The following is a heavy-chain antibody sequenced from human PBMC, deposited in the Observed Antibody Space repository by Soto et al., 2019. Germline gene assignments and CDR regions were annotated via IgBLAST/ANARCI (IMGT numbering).Heavy chain of an antibody. CDR2: ISAHNGNT. Sequence: QVHLVQYGAEVKKPGASVKVSCQGSGYAFTTYGITWVRQAPGQGLEWMGWISAHNGNTNYAQKLQGRVTVTRDTSTSTAYMELRSLRYADTAVYYCARGRYGYYWGQGALVTVSS. CDR3: ARGRYGYY. V-gene: IGHV1-18*01. CDR1: GYAFTTYG. D-gene: IGHD1-1*01. J-gene: IGHJ4*02.